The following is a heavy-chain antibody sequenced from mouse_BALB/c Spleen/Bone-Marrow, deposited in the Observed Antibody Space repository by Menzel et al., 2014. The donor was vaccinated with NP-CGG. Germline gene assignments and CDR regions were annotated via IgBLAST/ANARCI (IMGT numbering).Heavy chain of an antibody. CDR3: AREVRRYFDV. CDR2: IYPGGGYT. J-gene: IGHJ1*01. Sequence: VQLQESGAELVRPGTSVKISCKASGYTFTNYWLGWVKQRPGRGLEWIGDIYPGGGYTNYNEKFKGKATLTADTSSSTAYMQLSSLTSEDSAVYFCAREVRRYFDVWGAGTTVTVSS. V-gene: IGHV1-63*02. CDR1: GYTFTNYW.